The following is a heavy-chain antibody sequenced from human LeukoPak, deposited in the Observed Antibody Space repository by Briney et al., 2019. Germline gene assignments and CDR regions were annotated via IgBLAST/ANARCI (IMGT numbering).Heavy chain of an antibody. Sequence: SGPTLLKPTQTLTLTCTFSGFSLSTSGVGVGWIRQPPGKALEWLALIYWNDDNRYSPSLKSRLTITKDSSKNQVVLTMTNMDPVDTATYYCAHSRDWLHSDYWGQGTLVTVSS. CDR2: IYWNDDN. V-gene: IGHV2-5*01. J-gene: IGHJ4*02. CDR3: AHSRDWLHSDY. D-gene: IGHD3/OR15-3a*01. CDR1: GFSLSTSGVG.